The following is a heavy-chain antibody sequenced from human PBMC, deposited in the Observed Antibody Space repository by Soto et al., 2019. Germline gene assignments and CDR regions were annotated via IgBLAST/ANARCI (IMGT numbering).Heavy chain of an antibody. CDR2: IYDSGST. Sequence: ASETLSLTCTVSGGSISNYYWSWVRQPPGKGLEWIGYIYDSGSTNYNPSLKSRVTISVDTSKNQFSLRLTSVTAADTAVYYCAAAPRSWGQGTLVTVSS. CDR3: AAAPRS. CDR1: GGSISNYY. J-gene: IGHJ5*02. V-gene: IGHV4-59*01. D-gene: IGHD2-15*01.